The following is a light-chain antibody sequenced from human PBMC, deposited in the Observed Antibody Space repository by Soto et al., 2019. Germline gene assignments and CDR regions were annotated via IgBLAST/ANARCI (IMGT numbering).Light chain of an antibody. CDR2: GNN. Sequence: QSVLTQPPSVSGAPGQRVTISCTGGSANIGTGYDVHWYQQVPGTAPKLLIYGNNNRPSGIPDRFSGSKSDTSASLAIAGLQAEDEADYCCQSYDSGLSTYVFGTGTKVTVL. V-gene: IGLV1-40*01. CDR3: QSYDSGLSTYV. CDR1: SANIGTGYD. J-gene: IGLJ1*01.